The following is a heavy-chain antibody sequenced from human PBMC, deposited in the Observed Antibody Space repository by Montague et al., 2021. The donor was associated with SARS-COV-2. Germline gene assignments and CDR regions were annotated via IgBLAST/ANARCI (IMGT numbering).Heavy chain of an antibody. CDR3: ARDRDWDDWCGMDV. V-gene: IGHV3-48*03. Sequence: SLRLSCAASGFIFSSYELHWVRQAPGQGLEWISYISSSGGGSTKHYTDSVKGRFTISRDNAKNSLYLQMNSLRVEDTAIYYCARDRDWDDWCGMDVWGQGTTVTVSS. J-gene: IGHJ6*02. D-gene: IGHD2-21*01. CDR2: ISSSGGGSTK. CDR1: GFIFSSYE.